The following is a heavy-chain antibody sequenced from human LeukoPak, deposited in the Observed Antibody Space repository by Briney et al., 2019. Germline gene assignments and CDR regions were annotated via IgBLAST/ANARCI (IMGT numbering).Heavy chain of an antibody. Sequence: GASVKVSCKASGYTSTSYYMHWVRQAPGQGLEWMGIINPSGGSTSYAQKFQGRVTMTRDTSTSTVYMELSSLRSEDTAVYYCARDLRSGALDYWGQGTLVTVSS. V-gene: IGHV1-46*01. J-gene: IGHJ4*02. CDR3: ARDLRSGALDY. D-gene: IGHD3-3*01. CDR1: GYTSTSYY. CDR2: INPSGGST.